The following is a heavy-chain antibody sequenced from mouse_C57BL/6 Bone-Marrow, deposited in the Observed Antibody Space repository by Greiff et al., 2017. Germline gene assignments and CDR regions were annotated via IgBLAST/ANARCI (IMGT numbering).Heavy chain of an antibody. CDR3: TRGEGYGYAMDY. D-gene: IGHD3-1*01. V-gene: IGHV1-15*01. CDR2: IDPETGGT. Sequence: QVQLQQSGAELVRPGASVTLSCKASGYTFTDYEMHWVKQTPVHGLEWIGAIDPETGGTAYNQKFTGKAILTADKSSSTAYMELRSLTSADSAVYYCTRGEGYGYAMDYWGQGTSVTVSS. J-gene: IGHJ4*01. CDR1: GYTFTDYE.